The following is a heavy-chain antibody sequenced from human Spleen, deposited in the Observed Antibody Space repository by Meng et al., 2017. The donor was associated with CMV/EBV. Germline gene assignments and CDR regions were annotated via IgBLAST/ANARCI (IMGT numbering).Heavy chain of an antibody. CDR2: LSTYNGNT. V-gene: IGHV1-18*01. CDR1: GYTLTTFG. CDR3: ARLDCTTVSCYKGTAF. Sequence: ASVKVSCKASGYTLTTFGINWVRQAPGQGLEWIGWLSTYNGNTNYAQKFQGRVTLTSDTSTNTAYMELRSLRSDDTAVYYCARLDCTTVSCYKGTAFWGQGTLVTVSS. D-gene: IGHD2-8*01. J-gene: IGHJ4*02.